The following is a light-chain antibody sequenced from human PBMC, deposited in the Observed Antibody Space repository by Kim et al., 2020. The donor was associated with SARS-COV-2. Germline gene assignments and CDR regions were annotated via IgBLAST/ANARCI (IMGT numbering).Light chain of an antibody. Sequence: ACVGTEDTITIRASQSVSNYLNWYQQKPGKTPELLIYTDSSLQSGVPSRFNGRGSGTEFTLTISSLQPEDFATYYCQQSYSAPYTFGQGTKLAI. V-gene: IGKV1-39*01. J-gene: IGKJ2*01. CDR3: QQSYSAPYT. CDR2: TDS. CDR1: QSVSNY.